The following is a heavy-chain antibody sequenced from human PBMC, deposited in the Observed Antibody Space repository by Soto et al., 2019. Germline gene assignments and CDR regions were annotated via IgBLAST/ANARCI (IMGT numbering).Heavy chain of an antibody. CDR2: IYPSDSDT. J-gene: IGHJ4*02. CDR3: ARRAVVMVPFDY. CDR1: GYTFTTYW. V-gene: IGHV5-51*01. D-gene: IGHD3-16*01. Sequence: HGESLKISCMTSGYTFTTYWVGWVRQRPGEGLEWMGIIYPSDSDTRYSPSFQGHVMFSVDKSLETAYLEWSSLKTSDTAVYFCARRAVVMVPFDYWGEGTQGTVSS.